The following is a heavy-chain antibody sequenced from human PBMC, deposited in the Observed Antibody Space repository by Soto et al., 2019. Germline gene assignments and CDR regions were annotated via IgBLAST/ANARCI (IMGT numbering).Heavy chain of an antibody. CDR3: ARHFVAVVIKGWGY. CDR1: GGSIVGSDYY. D-gene: IGHD3-10*01. CDR2: TYYNGNA. J-gene: IGHJ4*02. Sequence: SETLSVTCSVGGGSIVGSDYYWDWLQKPPGKGLEWIGTTYYNGNAYYNPSLKSRVSMSVDTSKNQFSLKLVSVTAADTAVYYCARHFVAVVIKGWGYWGQGTLVTVSS. V-gene: IGHV4-39*01.